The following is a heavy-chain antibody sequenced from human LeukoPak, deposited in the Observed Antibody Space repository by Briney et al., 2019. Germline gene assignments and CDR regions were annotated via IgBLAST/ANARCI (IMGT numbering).Heavy chain of an antibody. CDR2: ISYDGSNK. CDR3: AKSGAYYGSGDGMDV. D-gene: IGHD3-10*01. CDR1: GFSFSSYG. J-gene: IGHJ6*02. V-gene: IGHV3-30*18. Sequence: GGSLRLSCAASGFSFSSYGMYWVRQAPGKGLEWVAVISYDGSNKYYVDSVKGRFTFSRDDSKNTLYLQMDSLRIEDTAVYYCAKSGAYYGSGDGMDVWGQGTTVTVSS.